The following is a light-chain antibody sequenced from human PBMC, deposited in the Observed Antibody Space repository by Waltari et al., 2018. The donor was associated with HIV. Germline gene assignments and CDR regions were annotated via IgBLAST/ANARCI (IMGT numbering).Light chain of an antibody. V-gene: IGLV2-23*02. J-gene: IGLJ1*01. CDR3: CSYAGSSTYV. CDR1: SSDVGDSKS. Sequence: QSALTQPASVSGSPGQSITFSCIGTSSDVGDSKSVSWYQQLPGKAPRPMIYDVSKRPSGGSKRFAGSKSGNTAALTISWLQADDEADYYCCSYAGSSTYVFGTGTKVTVL. CDR2: DVS.